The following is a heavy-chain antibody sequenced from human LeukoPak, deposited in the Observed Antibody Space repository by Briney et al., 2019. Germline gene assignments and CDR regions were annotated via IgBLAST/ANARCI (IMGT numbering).Heavy chain of an antibody. CDR3: ARGFDFWSGKEL. Sequence: PSETLSLTCTVSGGSISSYYWSWIRQPPGKGLEWIGYIYYSGSTNYNPSLKSRVTISVDTSKNQFSLKLSSVTAADTAVYYRARGFDFWSGKELWGQGTLVTVSS. D-gene: IGHD3-3*01. V-gene: IGHV4-59*01. CDR1: GGSISSYY. CDR2: IYYSGST. J-gene: IGHJ4*02.